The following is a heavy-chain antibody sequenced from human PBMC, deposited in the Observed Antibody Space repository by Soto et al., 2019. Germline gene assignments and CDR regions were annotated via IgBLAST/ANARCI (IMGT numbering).Heavy chain of an antibody. Sequence: GSLRLSCAASGFTFSSYAMSWVRQAPGKGLEWVSSVSGSGGSTYYADSVKGRFTISRDNSKNTLSLQMNSLRAEDTAIYYCAKREELYYDSSGFVYYFAYWGQGTLVTVSS. CDR1: GFTFSSYA. V-gene: IGHV3-23*01. J-gene: IGHJ4*02. CDR2: VSGSGGST. D-gene: IGHD3-22*01. CDR3: AKREELYYDSSGFVYYFAY.